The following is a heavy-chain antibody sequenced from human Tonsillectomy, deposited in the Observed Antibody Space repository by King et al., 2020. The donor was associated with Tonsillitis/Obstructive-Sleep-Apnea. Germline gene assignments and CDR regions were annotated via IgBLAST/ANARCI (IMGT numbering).Heavy chain of an antibody. CDR3: AREAEDIVVVQAEGWFDP. J-gene: IGHJ5*02. Sequence: VQLVESGGGVVQPGRSLRLSCAASGFTFSNYVMHWVRQAPGKGLEWVAVIWYDGSNKYYADSVKGRFTISRDNSKNTLYLQMNSLRAEDTAVYYCAREAEDIVVVQAEGWFDPWGQGTLVSVSS. CDR1: GFTFSNYV. V-gene: IGHV3-33*01. D-gene: IGHD2-2*01. CDR2: IWYDGSNK.